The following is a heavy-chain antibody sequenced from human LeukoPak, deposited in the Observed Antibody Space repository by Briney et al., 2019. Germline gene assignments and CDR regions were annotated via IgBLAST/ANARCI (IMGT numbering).Heavy chain of an antibody. V-gene: IGHV3-23*01. CDR1: GFTLSSHS. CDR2: ISGRGGTT. CDR3: AKVSGGGLYYDGMDV. J-gene: IGHJ6*02. Sequence: GGSLRLSCAASGFTLSSHSMNWVRQAPGKGLEWVSVISGRGGTTYYADSVKGRFTISRDSSKNTLYLQMNSLRAENTAVYYCAKVSGGGLYYDGMDVWGQGTTVTVS. D-gene: IGHD1-14*01.